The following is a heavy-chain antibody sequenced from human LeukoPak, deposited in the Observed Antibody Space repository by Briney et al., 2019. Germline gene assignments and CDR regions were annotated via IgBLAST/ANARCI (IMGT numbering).Heavy chain of an antibody. CDR3: ARIRVGISPIDY. CDR1: GYAISSGYY. V-gene: IGHV4-38-2*02. D-gene: IGHD6-13*01. J-gene: IGHJ4*02. CDR2: MYHSGST. Sequence: SETLSLTCTVSGYAISSGYYWGWIRQPPGKGLEWIGNMYHSGSTYYNPSLKSRVTISVDTSKNQFSLKLSSVTAADTALCSCARIRVGISPIDYWGQGTLVTVSS.